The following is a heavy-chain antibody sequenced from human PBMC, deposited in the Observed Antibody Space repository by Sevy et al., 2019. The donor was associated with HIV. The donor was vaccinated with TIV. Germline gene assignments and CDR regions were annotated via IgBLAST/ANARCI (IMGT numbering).Heavy chain of an antibody. CDR3: ARGGGYCGGDCYSIDY. J-gene: IGHJ4*02. D-gene: IGHD2-21*02. CDR1: GFTFSSYV. Sequence: GGSLRLSCAASGFTFSSYVMHWVRQAPGKGLEWVALIWYDGTIKYYVDSVKGRFTISRDNSKDTLFLQMNSLTPEDTAVYYCARGGGYCGGDCYSIDYWGQGALVTVSS. CDR2: IWYDGTIK. V-gene: IGHV3-33*08.